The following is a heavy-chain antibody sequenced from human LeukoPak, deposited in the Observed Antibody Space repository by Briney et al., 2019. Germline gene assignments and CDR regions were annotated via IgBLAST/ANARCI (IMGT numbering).Heavy chain of an antibody. CDR3: ARHPPYAADSGSWGTNYFDY. Sequence: KPSETLSLTCSVSGGSISSSGYYWGWIRQPPGKGLEWIGTIHYSGSTYYNPSLNTRVTICVDTSKNPFSLNLRALTAADTAVYYCARHPPYAADSGSWGTNYFDYWGQGTLVTVSS. J-gene: IGHJ4*02. CDR2: IHYSGST. CDR1: GGSISSSGYY. D-gene: IGHD6-13*01. V-gene: IGHV4-39*01.